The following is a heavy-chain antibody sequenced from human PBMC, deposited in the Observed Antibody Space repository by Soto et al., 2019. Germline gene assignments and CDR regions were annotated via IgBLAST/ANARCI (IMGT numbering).Heavy chain of an antibody. CDR1: GGSISSSSYY. CDR2: IYYSGST. V-gene: IGHV4-39*01. D-gene: IGHD6-13*01. J-gene: IGHJ4*02. CDR3: ARRQYSSSWLVDY. Sequence: PSETLSLTCTVSGGSISSSSYYWGWIRQPPGKGLEWIGSIYYSGSTYYNPSLKSRVTISVDTSKNQFSLKLSSVTAADTAVYYCARRQYSSSWLVDYWGQGTLVTVSS.